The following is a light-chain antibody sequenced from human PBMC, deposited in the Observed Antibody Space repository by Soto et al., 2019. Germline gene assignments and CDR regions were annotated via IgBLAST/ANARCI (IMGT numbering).Light chain of an antibody. J-gene: IGKJ1*01. CDR1: QSISDT. Sequence: EIVMTQSPATLSVSPGGRATLSCRASQSISDTLAWYQQKPDQAPRLLIYSASRGATGFPARFSGSGSRTDFSLTISSLLSEDFAVYYCQQYNNWSWTCGQGTKVQIK. CDR3: QQYNNWSWT. V-gene: IGKV3-15*01. CDR2: SAS.